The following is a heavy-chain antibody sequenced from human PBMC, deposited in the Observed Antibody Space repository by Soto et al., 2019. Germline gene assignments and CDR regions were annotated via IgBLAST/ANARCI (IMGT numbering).Heavy chain of an antibody. V-gene: IGHV4-4*07. J-gene: IGHJ4*02. CDR2: VFSSVSA. CDR1: GVSVTSFT. D-gene: IGHD2-21*02. Sequence: SETLALTXIVSGVSVTSFTWSWVRQPANKGLEWIGRVFSSVSATYSPSLKSRVRISMDTPENRISLKLDSVTTADAGGYYCTRDGMTTGDTWGPGTLVTVSS. CDR3: TRDGMTTGDT.